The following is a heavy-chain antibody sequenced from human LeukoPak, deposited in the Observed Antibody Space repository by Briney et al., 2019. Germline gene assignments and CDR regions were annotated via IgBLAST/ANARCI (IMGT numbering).Heavy chain of an antibody. Sequence: GESLKISCKGSRYSFTIYWIGWVRQMPGKGLEWMGIIFPGDSDTRYSPSFQGQVTFSADKSITTAYLQWSSLKASDTAMYYCARWVTADRGKKDAFDIWGQGTMVTVSS. CDR1: RYSFTIYW. CDR3: ARWVTADRGKKDAFDI. J-gene: IGHJ3*02. CDR2: IFPGDSDT. V-gene: IGHV5-51*01. D-gene: IGHD2-21*02.